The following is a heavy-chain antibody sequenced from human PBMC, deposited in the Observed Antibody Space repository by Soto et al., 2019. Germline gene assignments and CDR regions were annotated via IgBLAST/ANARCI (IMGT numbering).Heavy chain of an antibody. V-gene: IGHV1-2*04. CDR2: INPNRGGT. J-gene: IGHJ6*02. CDR3: ARCSSTTSRSGIDV. CDR1: GYTFTGYY. Sequence: ASVKVSCKASGYTFTGYYMHWVRQAPGQGLEWMGWINPNRGGTNYAQKFQGWVTMTRDTSISTAYIELSRLRSDDTAVYYCARCSSTTSRSGIDVSGQGTPATVSS. D-gene: IGHD2-2*01.